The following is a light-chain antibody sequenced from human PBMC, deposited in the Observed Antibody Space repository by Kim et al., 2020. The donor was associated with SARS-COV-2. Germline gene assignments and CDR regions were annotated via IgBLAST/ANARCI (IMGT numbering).Light chain of an antibody. CDR1: NMGSKS. Sequence: PGKTARVTCGGNNMGSKSVHWYQQKPGQAPVLVIYYDSDRPSGIPERFSGSNSGNTATLTISRVEAGDEADYYCQVWDSSSDHVVFGGGTQLTVL. J-gene: IGLJ2*01. V-gene: IGLV3-21*04. CDR2: YDS. CDR3: QVWDSSSDHVV.